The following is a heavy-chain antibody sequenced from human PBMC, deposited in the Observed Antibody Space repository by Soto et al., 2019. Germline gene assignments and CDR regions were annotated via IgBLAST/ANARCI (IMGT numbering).Heavy chain of an antibody. CDR2: IWYDGSNK. V-gene: IGHV3-33*01. CDR1: GFTFSSYG. CDR3: ARPPSIAARIDAFDI. D-gene: IGHD6-6*01. Sequence: PGVSLRLSCAASGFTFSSYGMHWVRQAPGKGLEWVAVIWYDGSNKYYADSVKGRFTISRDNSKNTLYLQMNSLRAEDTAVYYCARPPSIAARIDAFDIWGQGTMVTVSS. J-gene: IGHJ3*02.